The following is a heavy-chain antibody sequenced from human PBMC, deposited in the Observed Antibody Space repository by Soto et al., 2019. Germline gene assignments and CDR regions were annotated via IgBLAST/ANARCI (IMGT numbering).Heavy chain of an antibody. D-gene: IGHD2-15*01. J-gene: IGHJ4*02. Sequence: QVQLQQWGAGLLKPSETLSLTCAVYGGSFSGYYWSWIRQPPGKGLEWIGEINHSGSTNYNPSLKRRVTISVDTSKNQFSLKLSSVTAADTAVYYCARGPPRRYCSGGSCYSRGYYFDYWGQGTLVTVSS. CDR3: ARGPPRRYCSGGSCYSRGYYFDY. CDR1: GGSFSGYY. V-gene: IGHV4-34*01. CDR2: INHSGST.